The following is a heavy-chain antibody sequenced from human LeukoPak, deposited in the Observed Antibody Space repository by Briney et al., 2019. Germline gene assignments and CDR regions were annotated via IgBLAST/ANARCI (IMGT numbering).Heavy chain of an antibody. Sequence: SQTLSLTCTVSGGSISSGGYYWSWIRQHPGKGLEWIGYIYYSGSTYYNPSLKRRVTISVDTSKNQFSLKLSSVTAADTAVYYCARDHTDDAFDIWGQGTMVTVSS. V-gene: IGHV4-31*03. CDR2: IYYSGST. CDR3: ARDHTDDAFDI. J-gene: IGHJ3*02. CDR1: GGSISSGGYY. D-gene: IGHD4-17*01.